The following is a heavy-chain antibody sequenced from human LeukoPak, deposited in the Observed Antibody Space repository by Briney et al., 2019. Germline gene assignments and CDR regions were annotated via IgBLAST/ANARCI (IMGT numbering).Heavy chain of an antibody. D-gene: IGHD1-26*01. Sequence: GGSLRLSCAASGFTFSSYGMSWVSQAPGKGLEWVSAFSGSGGSTYYADSVKGRFTISRDNSKNTLFLQMNSLRAEDTAVYYCAKTGSSRFDYWGQGTLVTVSS. CDR1: GFTFSSYG. V-gene: IGHV3-23*01. J-gene: IGHJ4*02. CDR3: AKTGSSRFDY. CDR2: FSGSGGST.